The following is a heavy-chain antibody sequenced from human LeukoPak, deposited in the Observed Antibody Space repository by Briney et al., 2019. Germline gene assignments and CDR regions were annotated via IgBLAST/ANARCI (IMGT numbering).Heavy chain of an antibody. D-gene: IGHD3-16*01. CDR1: GFTFSDYY. V-gene: IGHV3-11*01. J-gene: IGHJ3*02. CDR2: ISSSGSTI. CDR3: ARVASPRHRYYDYVWGSLTGTLPDDAFDI. Sequence: PGGSLRLSCAASGFTFSDYYMSWIRQAPGKGLEWVSYISSSGSTIYYADSVKGRFTISRDNAKNSLYLQMNSLRAEDTAVYYCARVASPRHRYYDYVWGSLTGTLPDDAFDIWGQGTMVTVSS.